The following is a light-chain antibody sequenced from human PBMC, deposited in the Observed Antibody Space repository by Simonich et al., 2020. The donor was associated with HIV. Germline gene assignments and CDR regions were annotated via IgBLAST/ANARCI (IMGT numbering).Light chain of an antibody. CDR1: QSVLYNSNNKNY. Sequence: DIVMTQSPDSLAVSLGERAPINCKSSQSVLYNSNNKNYLAWYQQKPGQPPKLLIYGASTRESGVPDRFSGSGSETDFTLTISSLQAEDVAVYYCQQYYTTPFTFGPGTTVDIK. J-gene: IGKJ3*01. V-gene: IGKV4-1*01. CDR3: QQYYTTPFT. CDR2: GAS.